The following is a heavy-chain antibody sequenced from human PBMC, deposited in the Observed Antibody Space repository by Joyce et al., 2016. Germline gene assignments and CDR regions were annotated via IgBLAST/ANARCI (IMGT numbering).Heavy chain of an antibody. J-gene: IGHJ1*01. V-gene: IGHV3-30*18. CDR1: GFTFHSFV. CDR2: ISHDAERQ. D-gene: IGHD1-1*01. Sequence: QFQLVESGGRVVQPGRSLRLSCRASGFTFHSFVMNWVRQAPGKGLEWVAVISHDAERQFYGESSKCRFTISRDNYKNTLDLQMNSLRVEDTAVYYCAKGALADQLLPPADLWGQGTLVTVSS. CDR3: AKGALADQLLPPADL.